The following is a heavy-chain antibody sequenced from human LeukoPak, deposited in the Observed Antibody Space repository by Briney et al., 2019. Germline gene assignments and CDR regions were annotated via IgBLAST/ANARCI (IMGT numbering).Heavy chain of an antibody. D-gene: IGHD6-19*01. Sequence: GGSLRLSCSASGFTFRNYWMHWVRQAPARGVVGVSRINTDGGGTRYADPVKGRFTISRDNAKNTLYLQMKSLRVEDTAVYYCARDQTVAGIDNWGQGTLVIVS. CDR2: INTDGGGT. J-gene: IGHJ4*02. V-gene: IGHV3-74*01. CDR3: ARDQTVAGIDN. CDR1: GFTFRNYW.